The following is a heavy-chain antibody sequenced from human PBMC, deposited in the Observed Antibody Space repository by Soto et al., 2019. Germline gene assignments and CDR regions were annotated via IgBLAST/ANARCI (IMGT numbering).Heavy chain of an antibody. J-gene: IGHJ4*02. Sequence: GCLLLSCTASGFTFSSYAMSWVRQAPGKGLEWVSAISGSGGSTYYADSVKGRFTISRDNSKNTLYLQMNSLRAEDTAVYYCARAARAGSGYYSMDFDYWGQGTLVTVSS. CDR3: ARAARAGSGYYSMDFDY. V-gene: IGHV3-23*01. CDR2: ISGSGGST. CDR1: GFTFSSYA. D-gene: IGHD3-22*01.